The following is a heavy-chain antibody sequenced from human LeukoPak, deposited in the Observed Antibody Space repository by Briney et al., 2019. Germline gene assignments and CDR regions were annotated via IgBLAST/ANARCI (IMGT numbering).Heavy chain of an antibody. V-gene: IGHV3-48*01. CDR3: ARDLYGLLWFGETSGGLGAFDI. CDR1: GFTFSTYS. Sequence: GGSLRLSCAASGFTFSTYSMNWVRQAPGKGLEWVSHINRETGTIYYADSVKGRFTVSRNNAKNSLYLQMNSLRAEDTAVYYCARDLYGLLWFGETSGGLGAFDIWGQGTMVTVSS. D-gene: IGHD3-10*01. J-gene: IGHJ3*02. CDR2: INRETGTI.